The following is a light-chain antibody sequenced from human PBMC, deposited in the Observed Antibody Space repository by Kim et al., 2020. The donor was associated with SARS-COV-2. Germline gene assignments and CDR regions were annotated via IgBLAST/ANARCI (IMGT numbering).Light chain of an antibody. CDR3: QQSSSFPLT. Sequence: ISRWLAWYQQKPGKAPLLLISITSSLQSGVPSRFSGSGSGTDFTLTINSLQPEDFATYYCQQSSSFPLTFGGGTKVEIK. V-gene: IGKV1D-12*01. J-gene: IGKJ4*01. CDR2: ITS. CDR1: ISRW.